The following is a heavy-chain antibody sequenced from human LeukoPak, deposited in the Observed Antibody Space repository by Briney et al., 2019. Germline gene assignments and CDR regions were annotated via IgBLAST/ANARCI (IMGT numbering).Heavy chain of an antibody. D-gene: IGHD6-6*01. CDR1: GFTFRSYA. CDR2: ISGSGGST. CDR3: AMSYSSSSVVAFDI. J-gene: IGHJ3*02. Sequence: PGGSLRLSCAASGFTFRSYAMQWVRQAPGKGLEWVSAISGSGGSTFYVDSVKGRFTISRDNSKNTLYLQMNSLRAEDTAVYYCAMSYSSSSVVAFDIWGQGTMVTVSS. V-gene: IGHV3-23*01.